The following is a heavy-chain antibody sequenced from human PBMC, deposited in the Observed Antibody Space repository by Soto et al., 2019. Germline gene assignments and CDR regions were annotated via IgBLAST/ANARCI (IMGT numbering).Heavy chain of an antibody. CDR2: INPSNST. CDR1: GYTFTSYY. V-gene: IGHV1-46*03. J-gene: IGHJ4*02. Sequence: ASVKVSCKASGYTFTSYYMHWVRQAPGQGLEWMGIINPSNSTTYAQKFQGRVTMTRDTSTSTVYMELSSLRSEDTAVYYCTRVSCTGGSCYSIDSWGQGPLFTVSS. D-gene: IGHD2-15*01. CDR3: TRVSCTGGSCYSIDS.